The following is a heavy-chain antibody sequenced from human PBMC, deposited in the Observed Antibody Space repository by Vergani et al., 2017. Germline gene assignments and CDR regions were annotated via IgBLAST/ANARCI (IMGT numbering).Heavy chain of an antibody. J-gene: IGHJ6*03. CDR3: AKGLSGEAPNDYYYYYYMDV. Sequence: QVQLVQSGAEVKKPGSSVKVSCKASGGTFSSYAISWVRQAPGQGLEWMGGIIPIFGTANYAQKFQGRVTLTADESTSTAYMELSSMGSEDTAVYYCAKGLSGEAPNDYYYYYYMDVWGKGTTVTVSS. V-gene: IGHV1-69*01. CDR2: IIPIFGTA. D-gene: IGHD2-15*01. CDR1: GGTFSSYA.